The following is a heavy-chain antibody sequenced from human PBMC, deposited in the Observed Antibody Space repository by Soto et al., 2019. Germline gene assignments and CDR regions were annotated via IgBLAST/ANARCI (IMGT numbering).Heavy chain of an antibody. J-gene: IGHJ4*02. CDR2: ISGSGVAT. CDR1: GFTFKDCA. V-gene: IGHV3-23*01. Sequence: GGSLRLSFAASGFTFKDCAISWVRQAPGKGLEWVSGISGSGVATYYTDSVEGRFTISKDFAKNTVSLQMTGLRVDDTAVYYCARTRTAFYRYYFDSGGQGALVTVSS. D-gene: IGHD2-21*02. CDR3: ARTRTAFYRYYFDS.